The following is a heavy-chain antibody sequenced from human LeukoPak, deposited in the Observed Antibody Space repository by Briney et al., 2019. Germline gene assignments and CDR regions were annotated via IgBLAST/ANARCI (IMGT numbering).Heavy chain of an antibody. CDR1: GFTFSSYA. J-gene: IGHJ4*02. CDR2: ISGSGGST. Sequence: PGGSLRLSCAASGFTFSSYAMSWVRQAPGKGLEWVSAISGSGGSTYYADSVKGRFTISRDNAKNSLYLQMNSLRAEDTAVYYCARAPLLWFGELLPSQPDYWGQGTLVTVSS. CDR3: ARAPLLWFGELLPSQPDY. D-gene: IGHD3-10*01. V-gene: IGHV3-23*01.